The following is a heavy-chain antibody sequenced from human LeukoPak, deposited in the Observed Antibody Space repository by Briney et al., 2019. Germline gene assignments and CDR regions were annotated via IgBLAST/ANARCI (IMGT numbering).Heavy chain of an antibody. CDR3: LRGDRRDY. CDR1: GFTFNTFS. CDR2: IYSSGGYM. J-gene: IGHJ4*02. Sequence: PGGSLRLSCEASGFTFNTFSMKWARQAPGKGVEGFSSIYSSGGYMFYADSVKGRFIISRDKAKDSLHLQMNSLRVEDTAVYYCLRGDRRDYWGQGTLVTVSS. V-gene: IGHV3-21*06.